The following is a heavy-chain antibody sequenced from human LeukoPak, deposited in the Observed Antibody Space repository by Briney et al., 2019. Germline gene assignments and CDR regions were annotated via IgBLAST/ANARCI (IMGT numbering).Heavy chain of an antibody. CDR1: GYTFTSYG. Sequence: ASVKVSCKATGYTFTSYGISWVRQAPGQGLEWMGWISAYNGNTNYAQKLQGRVTMTTDTSTSTAYMELRSLRSDDTAVYYCAIGSGSYYGGYFQHWGQGTLVTVSS. V-gene: IGHV1-18*01. CDR3: AIGSGSYYGGYFQH. J-gene: IGHJ1*01. CDR2: ISAYNGNT. D-gene: IGHD1-26*01.